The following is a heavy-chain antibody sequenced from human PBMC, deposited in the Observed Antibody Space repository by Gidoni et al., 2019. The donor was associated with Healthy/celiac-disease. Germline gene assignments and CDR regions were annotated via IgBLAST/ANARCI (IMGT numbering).Heavy chain of an antibody. D-gene: IGHD2-15*01. J-gene: IGHJ3*02. CDR3: AKTRYCSGGSCDSDAFDI. CDR1: GGSISSSRYY. CDR2: IYYSGST. Sequence: QLQLQESGPGLVKPSETLSLPCTVSGGSISSSRYYWGWIRQPPGKGLEWIGSIYYSGSTYYNPSIKSRVTISVDTSKNQFSLKLSSVTAADTAVDYCAKTRYCSGGSCDSDAFDIWGQGTMVTVSS. V-gene: IGHV4-39*01.